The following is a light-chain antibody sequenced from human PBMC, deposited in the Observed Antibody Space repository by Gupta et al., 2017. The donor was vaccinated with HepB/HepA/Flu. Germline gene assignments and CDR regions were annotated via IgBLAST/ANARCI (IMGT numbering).Light chain of an antibody. Sequence: DIQLTQSPSTLSASVGDRVTITCRASQSVGSWLAWFQQKPGKAPNLLIYKASRLKRGVPSRFSGRGSGTEFTLTISSLQPEDFANYYCQQENGYSRVFGQGTKVEIK. CDR2: KAS. CDR1: QSVGSW. J-gene: IGKJ1*01. V-gene: IGKV1-5*03. CDR3: QQENGYSRV.